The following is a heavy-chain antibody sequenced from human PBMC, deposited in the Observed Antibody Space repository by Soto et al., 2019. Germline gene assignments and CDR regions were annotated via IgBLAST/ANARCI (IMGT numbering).Heavy chain of an antibody. D-gene: IGHD2-15*01. V-gene: IGHV3-23*01. CDR2: ISASGSGT. CDR3: ARGGLSCVDV. Sequence: PGGSLRLSCSASGFTFRLHPLGWVRQAPGKGLEWVSGISASGSGTYYADSVKGRFTISRDNSKDTLHVQMDNLRLEDTAVYYCARGGLSCVDVWGLGTMVTVSS. CDR1: GFTFRLHP. J-gene: IGHJ6*02.